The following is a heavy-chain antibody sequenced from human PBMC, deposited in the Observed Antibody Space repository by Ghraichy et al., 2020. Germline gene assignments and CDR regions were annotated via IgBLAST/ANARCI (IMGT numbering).Heavy chain of an antibody. CDR1: GFTFSDYY. Sequence: GESLNISCAASGFTFSDYYMSWIRQAPGKGLEWGSYISSSSSYTNYADSVKGRFTISRDNAKNSLYLQMNSLRAEDTAVYYCARDLPEMTTVTTGGRWFDPWGQGTLGTVSS. CDR2: ISSSSSYT. V-gene: IGHV3-11*06. CDR3: ARDLPEMTTVTTGGRWFDP. D-gene: IGHD4-17*01. J-gene: IGHJ5*02.